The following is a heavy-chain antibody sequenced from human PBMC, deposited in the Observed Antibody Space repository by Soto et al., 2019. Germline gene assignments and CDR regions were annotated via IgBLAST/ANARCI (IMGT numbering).Heavy chain of an antibody. CDR1: GFTFSSYGMTFSSYA. D-gene: IGHD3-10*01. Sequence: EVQLLESGGGSVQPGGSLRLSCGASGFTFSSYGMTFSSYAMSWFRQAPGKGLEWVSTISGSGDSTYYADSVKGRFTISRDNSKNTLFLQMNSLRAGDTALYYCAKFREYYQGSGSRTYYFYGMDVWGQGTTVTVSS. J-gene: IGHJ6*02. V-gene: IGHV3-23*01. CDR3: AKFREYYQGSGSRTYYFYGMDV. CDR2: ISGSGDST.